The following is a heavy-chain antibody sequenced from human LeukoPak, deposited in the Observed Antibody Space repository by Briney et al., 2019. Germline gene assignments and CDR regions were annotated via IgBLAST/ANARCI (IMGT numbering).Heavy chain of an antibody. CDR1: GGSISSYY. Sequence: SETLSLTCTVSGGSISSYYWSWIRQPAGKGLEWIGRIYSTGSTNYNPSLKSRVTMSVDTSKNQFSLRLRSVTAADTAVYYCARRIASAGTAGFDFWGQGALVAVSS. CDR2: IYSTGST. V-gene: IGHV4-4*07. CDR3: ARRIASAGTAGFDF. J-gene: IGHJ4*02. D-gene: IGHD6-13*01.